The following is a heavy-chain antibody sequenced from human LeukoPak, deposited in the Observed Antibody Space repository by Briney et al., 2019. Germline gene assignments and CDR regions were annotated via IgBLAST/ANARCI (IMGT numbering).Heavy chain of an antibody. CDR1: GGSFSGYY. CDR3: ARAGIAVAGDY. V-gene: IGHV4-34*01. D-gene: IGHD6-19*01. J-gene: IGHJ4*02. CDR2: INHSGST. Sequence: PSETLSLTCAVYGGSFSGYYWSWIRQPPGKGLEWIGEINHSGSTNYNPSLKSRVTISVDTSKNQFSLKLSSVTAADTAVYYCARAGIAVAGDYWGQGTLVTVSS.